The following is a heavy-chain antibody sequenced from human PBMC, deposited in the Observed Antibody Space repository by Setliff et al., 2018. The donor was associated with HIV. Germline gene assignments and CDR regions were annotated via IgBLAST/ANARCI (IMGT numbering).Heavy chain of an antibody. CDR3: ARARVRPSPQYYFDY. Sequence: ETLSLTCAVSGDSISTESFWAWLRQPPGKGLEWIGTVYHSGATYWQPSLRSRVTIPVDTSKNQFSLKLISVTAADTAVYYCARARVRPSPQYYFDYWGQGALVTVSS. V-gene: IGHV4-38-2*01. CDR2: VYHSGAT. CDR1: GDSISTESF. J-gene: IGHJ4*02.